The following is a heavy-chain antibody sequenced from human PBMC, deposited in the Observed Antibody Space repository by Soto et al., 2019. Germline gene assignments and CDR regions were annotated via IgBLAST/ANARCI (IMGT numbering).Heavy chain of an antibody. Sequence: QLQLQESGSGLVKPSQTLSLTCAVSGGSISSGGYSWSWIRQPPGKGLEWIGYIYHSGSTYYNPSLKSRGTLTGDRSNNQFSLKLSSVTAAATAEYYCATEGDGYKEGEGAFDIWGQGTLVTVSS. CDR2: IYHSGST. V-gene: IGHV4-30-2*01. D-gene: IGHD5-12*01. CDR3: ATEGDGYKEGEGAFDI. CDR1: GGSISSGGYS. J-gene: IGHJ3*02.